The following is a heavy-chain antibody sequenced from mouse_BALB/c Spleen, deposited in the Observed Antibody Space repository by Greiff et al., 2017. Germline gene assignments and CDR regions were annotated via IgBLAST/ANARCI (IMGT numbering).Heavy chain of an antibody. CDR3: ARSSYYGSSRYFDV. V-gene: IGHV1S135*01. Sequence: EVQLQQSGPELMKPGASVKISCKASGYSFTSYYMHWVKQSHGKSLEWIGYIDPFNGGTSYNQKFKGKATLTVDKSSSTAYMHLSSLTSEDSAVYYCARSSYYGSSRYFDVWGAGTTVTVSS. CDR2: IDPFNGGT. CDR1: GYSFTSYY. D-gene: IGHD1-1*01. J-gene: IGHJ1*01.